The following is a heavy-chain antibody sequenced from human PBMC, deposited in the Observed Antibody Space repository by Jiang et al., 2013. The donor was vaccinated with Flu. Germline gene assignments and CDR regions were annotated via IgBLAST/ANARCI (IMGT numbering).Heavy chain of an antibody. V-gene: IGHV3-21*01. Sequence: VQLLESGGGLVKPGGSLRLSCAASGFTFSSYSMNWVRQAPGKGLEWVSSISSSSSYIYYADSVKGRFTISRDNAKNSLYLQMNSLRAEDTAVYYCASPGRPFGYSSSHYWYFDLWGRGTLVTVSS. CDR3: ASPGRPFGYSSSHYWYFDL. CDR1: GFTFSSYS. D-gene: IGHD6-13*01. J-gene: IGHJ2*01. CDR2: ISSSSSYI.